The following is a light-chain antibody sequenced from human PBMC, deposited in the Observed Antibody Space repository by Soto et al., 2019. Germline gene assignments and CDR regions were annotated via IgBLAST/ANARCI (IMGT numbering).Light chain of an antibody. Sequence: QSVLTQPPSVSGAPGQTVTISCTGSSSNIGAGYSVQWYQQLPGTAPKLLIRANSNRPSGVPDRFSASKSGTSASLAITGLQAEDEAEYYCQSYANSLSGVYVFGPGTQVTVL. CDR3: QSYANSLSGVYV. J-gene: IGLJ1*01. V-gene: IGLV1-40*01. CDR1: SSNIGAGYS. CDR2: ANS.